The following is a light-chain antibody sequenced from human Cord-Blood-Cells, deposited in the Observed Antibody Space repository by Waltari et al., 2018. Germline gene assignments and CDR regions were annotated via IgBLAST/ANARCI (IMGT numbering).Light chain of an antibody. CDR2: DVS. CDR3: SSYTSSSTVV. J-gene: IGLJ2*01. Sequence: QSALTQPASVSGSPGQPITLSCPGTSSDVGAYNYVSWYQQHPGKAPKLMIYDVSNRPSGVSNRFSGSKSGNTASLTISGLQAEDEADYYCSSYTSSSTVVFGGGTKLTVL. CDR1: SSDVGAYNY. V-gene: IGLV2-14*01.